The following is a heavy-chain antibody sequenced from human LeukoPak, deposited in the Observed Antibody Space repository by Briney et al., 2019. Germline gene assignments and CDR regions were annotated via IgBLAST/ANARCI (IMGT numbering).Heavy chain of an antibody. CDR1: GFTFSSYD. J-gene: IGHJ4*02. Sequence: PGGSLRLSCAASGFTFSSYDMHWVRQATGKGLEWVSAIGTAGDTYYPGSVKGRFTISRENAKNSLYLQMNSLRAGDTAVYYCARDADSSGYYYDYWGQGTLVTVSS. CDR2: IGTAGDT. D-gene: IGHD3-22*01. V-gene: IGHV3-13*01. CDR3: ARDADSSGYYYDY.